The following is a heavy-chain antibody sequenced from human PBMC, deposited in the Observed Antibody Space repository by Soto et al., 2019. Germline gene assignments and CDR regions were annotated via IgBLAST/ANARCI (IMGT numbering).Heavy chain of an antibody. CDR3: AREFFFDGYYFDY. CDR1: GYTFTGYY. Sequence: ASVKVSCKASGYTFTGYYMHWVRQAPGQGLEWMGWINPNSGGTNYAQKFQGRVTMTRDTSISTAYMELSRLRSDDTAVYYCAREFFFDGYYFDYWGQGTLVTVYS. V-gene: IGHV1-2*02. J-gene: IGHJ4*02. CDR2: INPNSGGT. D-gene: IGHD3-9*01.